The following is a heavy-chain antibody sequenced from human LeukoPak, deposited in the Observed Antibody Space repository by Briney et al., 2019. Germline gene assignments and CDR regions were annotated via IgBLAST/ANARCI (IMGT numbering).Heavy chain of an antibody. CDR3: AVGADYYDSSGYSR. J-gene: IGHJ4*02. Sequence: SQTLSLTCTVSGGSISSGSYYWSWIRQPAGXXXXXXGRIYTSGSTNYNPSLKSRVTISVDTSKNQFSLKLSSVTAADTAVYYCAVGADYYDSSGYSRWGQGTLVTVSS. D-gene: IGHD3-22*01. CDR2: IYTSGST. CDR1: GGSISSGSYY. V-gene: IGHV4-61*02.